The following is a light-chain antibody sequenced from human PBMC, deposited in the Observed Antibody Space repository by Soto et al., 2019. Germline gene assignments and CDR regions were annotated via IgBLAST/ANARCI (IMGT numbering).Light chain of an antibody. CDR1: QSISSR. J-gene: IGKJ1*01. V-gene: IGKV1-5*01. CDR2: DAS. CDR3: QQYNSYWT. Sequence: DIQMTQSPSTLSASVGDRVTITCRASQSISSRLAWYQKKTGKAPKLLIYDASSLESGVPSRVSGSGSGTEFTLNISSLQPDDFATYYCQQYNSYWTFGQGTKVEIK.